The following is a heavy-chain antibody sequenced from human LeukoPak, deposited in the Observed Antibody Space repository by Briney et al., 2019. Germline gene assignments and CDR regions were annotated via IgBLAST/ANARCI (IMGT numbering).Heavy chain of an antibody. V-gene: IGHV1-69*05. D-gene: IGHD6-13*01. CDR2: IIPIFGTA. Sequence: GASVKVSCKASGGTFSSYAISWVRQAPGQGLEWMGGIIPIFGTASYAQKFQGRVTITTDESTSTAYMELSSLRSEDTAVYYCARGSEAAPAYYYYYMDVWGKGTTVTVSS. J-gene: IGHJ6*03. CDR3: ARGSEAAPAYYYYYMDV. CDR1: GGTFSSYA.